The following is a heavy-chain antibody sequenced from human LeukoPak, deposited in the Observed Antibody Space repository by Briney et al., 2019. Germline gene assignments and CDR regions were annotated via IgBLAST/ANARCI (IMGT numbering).Heavy chain of an antibody. V-gene: IGHV1-46*01. D-gene: IGHD5-24*01. CDR3: ASHGTNRDGYNPYYFDY. CDR2: XXPSGGST. Sequence: KASXXXXXXXYXXWVXXXPXXXXEXXXXXXPSGGSTSYAQKFQGRVTMTRDTSTSTVYMELSSLRSEDTAVYYCASHGTNRDGYNPYYFDYWGQGTLVTVSS. CDR1: XXXXXXXY. J-gene: IGHJ4*02.